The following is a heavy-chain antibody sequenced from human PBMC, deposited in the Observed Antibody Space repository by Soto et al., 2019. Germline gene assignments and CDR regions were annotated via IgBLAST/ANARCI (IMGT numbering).Heavy chain of an antibody. V-gene: IGHV6-1*01. D-gene: IGHD3-22*01. Sequence: SQTLSLTCAISGDSVSSNSAAWNWIRQSPSRGLEWLGRTYYRSKWYNDYAVSVKSRITINPDTSKNQFSLQLNSVTPEDTAVYYCARGYVISGYYLGPRDYYYYYGMDVWGQGTTVTVSS. CDR2: TYYRSKWYN. CDR1: GDSVSSNSAA. J-gene: IGHJ6*02. CDR3: ARGYVISGYYLGPRDYYYYYGMDV.